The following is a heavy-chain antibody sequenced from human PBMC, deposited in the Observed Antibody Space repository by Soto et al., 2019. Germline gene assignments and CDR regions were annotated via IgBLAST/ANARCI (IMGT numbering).Heavy chain of an antibody. CDR1: GFTFSNYW. CDR3: ARDLFDY. Sequence: GSLRLSCAASGFTFSNYWMNWVRQAPGKGLEWVANINEDGSEKYYVDSAKGRFTISGDNAKNSLYLQMSSLRAEDTAVYYCARDLFDYWGQGTLVTVSS. CDR2: INEDGSEK. J-gene: IGHJ4*02. V-gene: IGHV3-7*01.